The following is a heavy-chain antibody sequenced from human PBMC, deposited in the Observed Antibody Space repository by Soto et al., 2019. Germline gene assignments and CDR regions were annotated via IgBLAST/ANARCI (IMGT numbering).Heavy chain of an antibody. D-gene: IGHD3-9*01. CDR1: GYTFTSYG. V-gene: IGHV1-18*01. J-gene: IGHJ4*02. CDR3: ARDEGGVDWPQPPFDY. Sequence: QVQLVQSGAEVKKPGASVKVSCKASGYTFTSYGISWVRQAPGQGHEWMGWVSAYNGNTNYAQTLQGRVTMTTDTTTSTAYMELRSLRSDDTAVYYCARDEGGVDWPQPPFDYWGQGTLVTVSS. CDR2: VSAYNGNT.